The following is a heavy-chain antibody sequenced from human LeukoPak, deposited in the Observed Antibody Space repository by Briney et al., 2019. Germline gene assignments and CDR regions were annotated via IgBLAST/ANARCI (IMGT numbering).Heavy chain of an antibody. CDR2: ISPSGGST. CDR1: GYTFTSNY. J-gene: IGHJ4*02. D-gene: IGHD3-22*01. Sequence: ASVKVSCKAFGYTFTSNYMHWVRQAPGQGPEWMGVISPSGGSTTYAQKFQGRVTLTRDMSTSTDYLELSSLRSEDTAVYYCSYDSPPWGDYWGQGTLVTVSS. CDR3: SYDSPPWGDY. V-gene: IGHV1-46*03.